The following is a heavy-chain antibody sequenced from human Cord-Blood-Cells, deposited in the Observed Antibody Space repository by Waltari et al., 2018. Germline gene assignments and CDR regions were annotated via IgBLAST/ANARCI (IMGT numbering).Heavy chain of an antibody. V-gene: IGHV3-72*01. CDR2: TRNKANSYTT. CDR3: ASVGATDY. D-gene: IGHD1-26*01. Sequence: EVQLVESGGGLGQPGGSLRLSCADSGFTFRDHYMDWVRQAPGKGLEWVGRTRNKANSYTTEYAASVKGRFTISRDDSKNSLYLQMNSLKTEDTAVYYCASVGATDYWGQGTLVTVSS. J-gene: IGHJ4*02. CDR1: GFTFRDHY.